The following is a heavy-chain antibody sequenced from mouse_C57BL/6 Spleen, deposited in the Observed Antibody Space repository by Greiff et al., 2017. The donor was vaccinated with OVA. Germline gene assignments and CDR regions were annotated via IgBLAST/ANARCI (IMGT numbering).Heavy chain of an antibody. CDR3: TAELGHAMDY. V-gene: IGHV6-3*01. J-gene: IGHJ4*01. Sequence: DVQLQESGGGLVQPGGSMKLSCVASGFTFSNYWMNWVRQSPEKGLEWVAKIRFKSDNYATHYAESVKGRFTISRDDSKSSVYLQMNNLRAEDTGRYYCTAELGHAMDYWGQVTSVTVSS. CDR1: GFTFSNYW. D-gene: IGHD4-1*01. CDR2: IRFKSDNYAT.